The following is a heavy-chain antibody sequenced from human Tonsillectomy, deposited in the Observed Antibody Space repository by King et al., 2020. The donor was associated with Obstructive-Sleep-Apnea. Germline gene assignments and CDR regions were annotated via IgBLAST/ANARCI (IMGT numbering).Heavy chain of an antibody. CDR3: ARDTGCSGGSCYGY. CDR1: GGSISSGGYS. D-gene: IGHD2-15*01. CDR2: IYYSGST. J-gene: IGHJ4*02. Sequence: QLQESGPGLVKPSQTLSLTCTVSGGSISSGGYSWSWIRQHPGKGLEWIGYIYYSGSTYSNPSLNSRVTISVDTSKNQFSLKLSSVTAADTAVYYCARDTGCSGGSCYGYWGQGTLVTVSS. V-gene: IGHV4-31*03.